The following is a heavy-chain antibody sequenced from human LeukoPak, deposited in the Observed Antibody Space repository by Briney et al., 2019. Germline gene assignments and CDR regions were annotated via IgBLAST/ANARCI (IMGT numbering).Heavy chain of an antibody. Sequence: ASVKVSCKASGYTFTSYGISWVRQAPGQGLEWMGWISAYNGNTNYAQKLQGRVTMTTDTSTSTAYMELRSLRSDDTAVYYCARDATYYYDSSGEIFDYWGQGALVTVSS. CDR3: ARDATYYYDSSGEIFDY. CDR1: GYTFTSYG. V-gene: IGHV1-18*01. D-gene: IGHD3-22*01. J-gene: IGHJ4*02. CDR2: ISAYNGNT.